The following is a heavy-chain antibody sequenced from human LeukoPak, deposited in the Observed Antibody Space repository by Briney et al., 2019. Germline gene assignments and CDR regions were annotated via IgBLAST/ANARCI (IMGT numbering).Heavy chain of an antibody. CDR2: IYYSGST. CDR1: GGSISSYY. D-gene: IGHD4-17*01. CDR3: ARNGHYSADY. J-gene: IGHJ4*02. V-gene: IGHV4-59*12. Sequence: SETLSLTCSVSGGSISSYYWSWIRQPPGKQLEWIGYIYYSGSTNYNPSLKSRVTISVDKSKNQFSLNLSSVTATDTATYFCARNGHYSADYWGQGTLVTVSS.